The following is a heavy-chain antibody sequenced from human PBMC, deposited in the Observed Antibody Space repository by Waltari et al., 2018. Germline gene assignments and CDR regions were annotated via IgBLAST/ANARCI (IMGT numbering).Heavy chain of an antibody. CDR3: ARGDGGSGLGASDI. Sequence: QVQLVESGGGVVQSGRSLRLSCVGSGFTFTTPALNWVRQAPGKGLEWVAVIWYDGSNKNYVDSVKGRFTISRDNSKNTMYLEMNRLRAEDTAVYFCARGDGGSGLGASDIWGQGTMVTVSS. CDR1: GFTFTTPA. D-gene: IGHD3-3*01. CDR2: IWYDGSNK. V-gene: IGHV3-33*01. J-gene: IGHJ3*02.